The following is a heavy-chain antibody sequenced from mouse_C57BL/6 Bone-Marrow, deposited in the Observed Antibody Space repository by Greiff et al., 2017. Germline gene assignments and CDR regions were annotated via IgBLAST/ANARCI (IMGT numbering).Heavy chain of an antibody. CDR1: GFSLTSYG. J-gene: IGHJ1*03. D-gene: IGHD1-1*01. CDR2: IWRGGST. V-gene: IGHV2-5*01. CDR3: AKTLYHSGSSYVDWYFDV. Sequence: QVQLQQSGPGLVQPSQSLSITCTVSGFSLTSYGVHWVRQSPGKGLEWLGVIWRGGSTDYNAAFMSRLSITKDNSKSQVFFKMNSLQADDTAIYYCAKTLYHSGSSYVDWYFDVWGTGTTVTVSS.